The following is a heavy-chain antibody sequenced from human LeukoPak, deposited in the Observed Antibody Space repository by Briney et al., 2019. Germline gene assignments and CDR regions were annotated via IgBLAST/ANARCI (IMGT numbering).Heavy chain of an antibody. CDR3: ARDKYCSDGNCDGGSKFDY. V-gene: IGHV3-7*01. Sequence: GGSLRLSCAASGFTFSNYWMSWVRQAPGKGLEWVANIKEDGSEKNYVDSVKGRFTISRDNAKSSVYLQMNSLRAEDTGVYYCARDKYCSDGNCDGGSKFDYWGQGTLVTVSS. D-gene: IGHD2-15*01. J-gene: IGHJ4*02. CDR2: IKEDGSEK. CDR1: GFTFSNYW.